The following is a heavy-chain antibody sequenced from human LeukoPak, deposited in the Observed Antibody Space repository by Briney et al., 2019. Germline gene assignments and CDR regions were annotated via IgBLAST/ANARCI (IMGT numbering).Heavy chain of an antibody. V-gene: IGHV3-64*04. CDR3: AREGYDILPGPMDY. J-gene: IGHJ4*02. CDR1: GFTFSSYA. D-gene: IGHD3-9*01. Sequence: GGSLRLSCAASGFTFSSYAMHWVRQAPGKGLEYVSAISSNGGSTYYADSVKGRFTISRDNSKNTLYLQMNSLRAEDTAVYYCAREGYDILPGPMDYWGQGTLVTVSS. CDR2: ISSNGGST.